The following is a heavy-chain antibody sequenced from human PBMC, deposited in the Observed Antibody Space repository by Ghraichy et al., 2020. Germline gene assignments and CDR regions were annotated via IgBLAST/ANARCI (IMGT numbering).Heavy chain of an antibody. D-gene: IGHD1-26*01. J-gene: IGHJ4*02. V-gene: IGHV3-33*01. CDR2: IWYAGSDK. CDR1: GFTFSSYG. Sequence: GSLRLSCAASGFTFSSYGMHWVRQAPGKGLEWVAVIWYAGSDKYYADSVKGRFTISRDNSKNTLYLQMNSLRAEDTAVYYCVTREGAYWGQGTLVTVSS. CDR3: VTREGAY.